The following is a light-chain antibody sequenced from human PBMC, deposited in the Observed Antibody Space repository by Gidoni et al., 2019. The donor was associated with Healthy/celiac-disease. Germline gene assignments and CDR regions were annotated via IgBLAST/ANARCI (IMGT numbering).Light chain of an antibody. CDR2: KAS. J-gene: IGKJ2*01. Sequence: DIQMTQSPPTLSASVGDRVTITCRASQSISSWLAWYQQKPGKAPKLLIYKASSLESGVPSRFSGSGSGTEFTLTISSLQPDDFATYYCQQYKSYLYTFGQXTKLEIK. CDR3: QQYKSYLYT. V-gene: IGKV1-5*03. CDR1: QSISSW.